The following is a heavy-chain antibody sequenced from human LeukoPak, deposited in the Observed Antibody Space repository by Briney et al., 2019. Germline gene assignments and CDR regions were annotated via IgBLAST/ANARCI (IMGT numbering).Heavy chain of an antibody. Sequence: ASVKVSCKASGYTFIDYYLHWLRQPPGQGLEWMGRINPNSGGTNYAQKFQGRVTMTSDTSISTAYMELSRLRSDDTAVYYCARAAITLTTVTTNFDYWGQGTLVTVSS. D-gene: IGHD4-17*01. CDR1: GYTFIDYY. J-gene: IGHJ4*02. CDR2: INPNSGGT. CDR3: ARAAITLTTVTTNFDY. V-gene: IGHV1-2*06.